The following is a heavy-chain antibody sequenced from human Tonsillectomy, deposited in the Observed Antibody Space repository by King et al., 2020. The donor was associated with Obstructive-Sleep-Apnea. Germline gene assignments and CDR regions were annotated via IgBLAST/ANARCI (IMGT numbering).Heavy chain of an antibody. CDR1: GFTFNTYG. Sequence: VQLVESGGGVVQPGRSLRLSCAASGFTFNTYGMHWVRQAPGKGLEWVAVISYDGINKYYADSVKGRFTISRDDSKNTLFLKMNSLRPEDTAVYYCATDRSVGYEQWLVPGAYWGQGTLVTVSS. V-gene: IGHV3-30*03. CDR2: ISYDGINK. D-gene: IGHD6-19*01. J-gene: IGHJ4*02. CDR3: ATDRSVGYEQWLVPGAY.